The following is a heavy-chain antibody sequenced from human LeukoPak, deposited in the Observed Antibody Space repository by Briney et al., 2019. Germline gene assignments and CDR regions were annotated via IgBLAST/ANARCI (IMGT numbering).Heavy chain of an antibody. V-gene: IGHV1-2*02. CDR1: GYTFTGYY. CDR3: ATLAPGVRQYDY. J-gene: IGHJ4*02. CDR2: INPNSGGT. Sequence: ASVKVSCKASGYTFTGYYMHWVRQAPGQGLEWIGWINPNSGGTNYAQKFQGRVTMTRDTSISTAYMELSRLRSDDTAVYYCATLAPGVRQYDYWGQGTLVTVSS. D-gene: IGHD3-10*01.